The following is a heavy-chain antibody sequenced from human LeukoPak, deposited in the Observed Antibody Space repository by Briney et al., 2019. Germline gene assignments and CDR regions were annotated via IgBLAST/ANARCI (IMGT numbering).Heavy chain of an antibody. CDR1: GFTFSNYS. D-gene: IGHD6-13*01. CDR2: ISGGGTPV. Sequence: GGSLRLSCAASGFTFSNYSMNWVRLAPGKGLEWISYISGGGTPVYYADSAEGRFTVSRDNEKNSLYLQMNSLRADDTAVYYCARDFRSSSWYIGDYWGQGAQVTVSP. J-gene: IGHJ4*02. V-gene: IGHV3-48*01. CDR3: ARDFRSSSWYIGDY.